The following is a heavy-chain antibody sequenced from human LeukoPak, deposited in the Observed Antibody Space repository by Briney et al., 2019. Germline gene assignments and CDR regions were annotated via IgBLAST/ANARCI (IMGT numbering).Heavy chain of an antibody. CDR3: ARSGSGSYPHWFDP. J-gene: IGHJ5*02. V-gene: IGHV3-33*01. D-gene: IGHD3-10*01. CDR2: IWYDGSNK. Sequence: PGGSLRLSCAASGFTFSSYGMHWVRQAPGKGLEWVAVIWYDGSNKYYADSVKGRFTISRDNSKNTLYLQMNSLRAEDTAVYYCARSGSGSYPHWFDPWGQGTLVTVSS. CDR1: GFTFSSYG.